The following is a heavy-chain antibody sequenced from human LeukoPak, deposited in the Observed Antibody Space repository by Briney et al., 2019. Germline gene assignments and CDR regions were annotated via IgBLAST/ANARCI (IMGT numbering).Heavy chain of an antibody. CDR2: INHSGST. D-gene: IGHD1-20*01. V-gene: IGHV4-34*01. J-gene: IGHJ5*02. Sequence: PSETLSLTCAVYGGSFSGYYWSWIRQPPGKGLEWIGEINHSGSTNYNPSLKSRVTISVDTSKNQFSLKLSSVTAADTAVYYCARRPNWKNWFDPWGQGTLVTVSS. CDR3: ARRPNWKNWFDP. CDR1: GGSFSGYY.